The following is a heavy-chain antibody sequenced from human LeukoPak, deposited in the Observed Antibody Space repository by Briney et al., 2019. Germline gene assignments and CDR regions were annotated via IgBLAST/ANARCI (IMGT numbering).Heavy chain of an antibody. Sequence: SETLSLTCTVSGVSLFNYYWNWIRQSPGKGLEWIAYVYVNGITNYSPSLRSRGTISIATSKNQFSLRLTSVTAADTAVYYCARRAYFDSSGYHPTSGYFDLWGRGTLVSVSS. D-gene: IGHD3-22*01. CDR2: VYVNGIT. J-gene: IGHJ2*01. CDR1: GVSLFNYY. V-gene: IGHV4-4*08. CDR3: ARRAYFDSSGYHPTSGYFDL.